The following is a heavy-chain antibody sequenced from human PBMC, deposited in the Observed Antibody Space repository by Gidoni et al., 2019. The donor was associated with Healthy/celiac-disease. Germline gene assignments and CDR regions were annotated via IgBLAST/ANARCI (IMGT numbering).Heavy chain of an antibody. D-gene: IGHD6-6*01. CDR3: ASGIAALIDY. J-gene: IGHJ4*02. Sequence: EVQLVESGGGLGQPGGSLRLSCAASGLPFSTYWMPWVRQAPGKGLEWVANIKQDGRDKNYVGSVKGRFTISRDNAKNSLYLQMNSLGAEDTAIYYCASGIAALIDYWGQGALVTVSS. CDR2: IKQDGRDK. V-gene: IGHV3-7*01. CDR1: GLPFSTYW.